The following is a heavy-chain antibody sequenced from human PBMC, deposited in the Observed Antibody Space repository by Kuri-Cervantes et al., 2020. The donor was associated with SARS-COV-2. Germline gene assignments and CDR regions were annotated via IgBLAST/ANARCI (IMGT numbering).Heavy chain of an antibody. J-gene: IGHJ6*02. CDR1: GFTSSNAW. CDR3: ARDANRITIFGVVIIPGVGDV. CDR2: IKSKTDGGTT. Sequence: GESLKISCAASGFTSSNAWMSWVRQAPGKGLEWVGRIKSKTDGGTTDYAAPVKGRFTISRDDSKNTLYLQMNSLRAEDTAVYYCARDANRITIFGVVIIPGVGDVWGQGTTVTVSS. D-gene: IGHD3-3*01. V-gene: IGHV3-15*01.